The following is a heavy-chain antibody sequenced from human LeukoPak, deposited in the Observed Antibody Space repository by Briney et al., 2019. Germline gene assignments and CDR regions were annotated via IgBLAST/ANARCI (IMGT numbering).Heavy chain of an antibody. J-gene: IGHJ4*02. CDR1: GFTFSSYA. CDR2: ISGSGGST. D-gene: IGHD1-26*01. CDR3: ARVRGQWELKFDY. V-gene: IGHV3-23*01. Sequence: GGSLRLSCAASGFTFSSYAMSWVRQAPGKGLEWVTAISGSGGSTYYADSVKGRFTISRDNSKNTLYLQMNSLRAEDTAVYYCARVRGQWELKFDYWGQGTLVTVSS.